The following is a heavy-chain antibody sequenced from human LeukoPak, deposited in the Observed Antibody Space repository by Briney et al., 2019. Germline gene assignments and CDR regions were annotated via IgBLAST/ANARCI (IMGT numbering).Heavy chain of an antibody. CDR3: ARGIRFLEWLSGFDY. D-gene: IGHD3-3*01. J-gene: IGHJ4*02. CDR1: GFTFDDYG. V-gene: IGHV3-20*04. CDR2: INWNGGST. Sequence: GGSLRLSCAASGFTFDDYGMSLVRQVPGKGLEWVSGINWNGGSTGYADSVKGRFTISRDNAKNSLYLQMDSLRVEDTALYYCARGIRFLEWLSGFDYWGQGTLVTVPS.